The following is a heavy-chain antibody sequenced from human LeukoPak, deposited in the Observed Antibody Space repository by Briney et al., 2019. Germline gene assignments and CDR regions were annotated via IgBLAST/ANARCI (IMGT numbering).Heavy chain of an antibody. V-gene: IGHV4-34*01. CDR3: ARFYYGSGSYPDWFDP. J-gene: IGHJ5*02. D-gene: IGHD3-10*01. Sequence: PSETLSLTCAVYGGSFSGYYWSWIRQPPGKGLEWIGEINHSGSTNYNPSRKSRVTISVDTSKNQFSLKLSSVTAADTAVYYCARFYYGSGSYPDWFDPWGQGTLVTVSS. CDR2: INHSGST. CDR1: GGSFSGYY.